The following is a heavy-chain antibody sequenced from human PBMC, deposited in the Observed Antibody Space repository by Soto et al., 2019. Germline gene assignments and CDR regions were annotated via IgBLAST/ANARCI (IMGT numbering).Heavy chain of an antibody. V-gene: IGHV4-30-4*01. Sequence: QVQLQESGPGLVNPSQTLSLTCTVSGGSISSGDYYWSWIRQPPGKVLEWIGYIYHNGNTYYNPSLKSRITFSVDMSKKQFSLNLSSVTAADTAVYYCARASGDYSSASAFDYWGQGTLVTVSS. CDR3: ARASGDYSSASAFDY. J-gene: IGHJ4*02. D-gene: IGHD6-19*01. CDR2: IYHNGNT. CDR1: GGSISSGDYY.